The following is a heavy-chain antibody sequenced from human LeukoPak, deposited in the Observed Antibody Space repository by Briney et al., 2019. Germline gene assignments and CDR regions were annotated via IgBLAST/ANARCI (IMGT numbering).Heavy chain of an antibody. CDR3: ARQITAAGAYYFDY. V-gene: IGHV4-39*01. J-gene: IGHJ4*02. D-gene: IGHD6-13*01. Sequence: PSETLSLTCTVSGGSISSSSYYWGWIRQPPGKGLEWIGSIYYSGSTYYNPSLKSRVTISVDTSKNQFSLKLSSVTAADTAVYYCARQITAAGAYYFDYWGQGTLATVSS. CDR2: IYYSGST. CDR1: GGSISSSSYY.